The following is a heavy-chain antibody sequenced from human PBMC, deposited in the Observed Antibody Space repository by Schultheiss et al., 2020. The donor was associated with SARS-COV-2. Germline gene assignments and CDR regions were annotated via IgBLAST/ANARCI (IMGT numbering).Heavy chain of an antibody. J-gene: IGHJ6*02. D-gene: IGHD3-22*01. V-gene: IGHV4-39*01. CDR3: ARAPYDSSGYYYGDYYYGMDV. CDR1: GGSISSGGYY. Sequence: SETLSLTCTVSGGSISSGGYYWSWIRQHPGKGLEWIGSAHHTGRTYYNPSLQGRVTISVDTSTTQFSLKLSSVTAADTAVYYCARAPYDSSGYYYGDYYYGMDVWGQGTTVTVSS. CDR2: AHHTGRT.